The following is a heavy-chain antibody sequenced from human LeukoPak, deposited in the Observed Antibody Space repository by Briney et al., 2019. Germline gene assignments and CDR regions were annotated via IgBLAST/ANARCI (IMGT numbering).Heavy chain of an antibody. J-gene: IGHJ6*03. CDR3: ARVKMGATVSDYYYYYMDV. D-gene: IGHD1-26*01. CDR2: IISHGGST. V-gene: IGHV3-64*01. CDR1: GFSFSSYT. Sequence: PGGSLRLACAASGFSFSSYTMHWVRQAPGKGLEYVSAIISHGGSTHYTHSVRGRFTTSRDNSKNTLYLQMGRLRAEDMAVYYCARVKMGATVSDYYYYYMDVWGKGTTVTVSS.